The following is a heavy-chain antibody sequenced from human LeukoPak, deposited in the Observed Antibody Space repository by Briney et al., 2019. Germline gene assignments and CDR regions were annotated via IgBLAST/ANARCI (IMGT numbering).Heavy chain of an antibody. CDR3: ARDRGYFDWLPLDY. D-gene: IGHD3-9*01. CDR1: GFTFSSYA. J-gene: IGHJ4*02. V-gene: IGHV3-30-3*01. CDR2: ISYDGSNK. Sequence: GGSLRLSCAASGFTFSSYAMHWVRQAPGKGLEWVAVISYDGSNKYYADSVKGRFTISRDNSKNTLYLQMNSLRAEDTAVYYCARDRGYFDWLPLDYWGQGTLVTVSS.